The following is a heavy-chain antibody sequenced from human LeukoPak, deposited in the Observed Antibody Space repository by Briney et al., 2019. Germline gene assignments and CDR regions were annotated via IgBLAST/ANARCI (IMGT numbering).Heavy chain of an antibody. D-gene: IGHD3-22*01. J-gene: IGHJ3*02. CDR2: IYYSGST. V-gene: IGHV4-30-4*08. Sequence: PSETLSLTCTVSGGSISSGGYYWSWIRQPPGKGLEWIGYIYYSGSTYYNPSLKSRVTISVDTSKNQFSLKLSSATAADTAVYYCARGGYYDSSGYRLPDAFDIWGQGTMVTVSS. CDR1: GGSISSGGYY. CDR3: ARGGYYDSSGYRLPDAFDI.